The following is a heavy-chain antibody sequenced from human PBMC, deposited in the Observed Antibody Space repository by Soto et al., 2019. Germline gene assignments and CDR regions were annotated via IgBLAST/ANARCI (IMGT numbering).Heavy chain of an antibody. CDR1: GYSLTRYG. J-gene: IGHJ4*02. Sequence: LATVPWKASGYSLTRYGVSCVLHAPGQGLEWMGWISAYNGNTNYAQKLQGRVTMTTDTSTSTAYMELRSLRSDDTVVYYCAGDLGDSRRAFDYLGQGTLVPGSS. CDR3: AGDLGDSRRAFDY. D-gene: IGHD2-21*01. V-gene: IGHV1-18*01. CDR2: ISAYNGNT.